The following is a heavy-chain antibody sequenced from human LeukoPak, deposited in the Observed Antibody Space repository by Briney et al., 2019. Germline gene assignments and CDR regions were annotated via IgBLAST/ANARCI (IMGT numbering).Heavy chain of an antibody. V-gene: IGHV3-74*01. CDR1: GFTFSNYW. Sequence: GGSLRLSCVASGFTFSNYWMHWVRQAPGKGLVWVSRINSDGSSTTYADSVKGRFTISRDNAKNSLYLQMNSLRAEDTAVYFCARVRAGGRQLNSFDYWGQGTLVTVSS. D-gene: IGHD1-26*01. J-gene: IGHJ4*02. CDR3: ARVRAGGRQLNSFDY. CDR2: INSDGSST.